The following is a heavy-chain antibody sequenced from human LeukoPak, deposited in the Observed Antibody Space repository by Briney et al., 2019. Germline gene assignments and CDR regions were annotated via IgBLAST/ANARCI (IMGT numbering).Heavy chain of an antibody. CDR2: ISSSSSYI. V-gene: IGHV3-21*01. CDR3: ARDVGRHGAEYFQH. CDR1: GFTFSSYS. J-gene: IGHJ1*01. D-gene: IGHD2-15*01. Sequence: PGGSLRLSCAASGFTFSSYSMNWVRQAPGKGLEWVSSISSSSSYIYYADSVKDRFTISRDNSKNTLYLQMNSLRAEDTAVYYCARDVGRHGAEYFQHWGQGTLVTVSS.